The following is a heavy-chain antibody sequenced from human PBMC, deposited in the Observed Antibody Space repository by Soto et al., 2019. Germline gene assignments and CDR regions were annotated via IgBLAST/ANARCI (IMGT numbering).Heavy chain of an antibody. Sequence: SETLSLTCAVYGGSYEDYYWTWIRQPPGKGLEWIGEINHSGKTNYNGSLKRRVIMTLDMSKNQFSLRLRSVTAADTAVYYCARGTCSGGSCSVSDGFDLWGRGTTVT. CDR2: INHSGKT. D-gene: IGHD2-15*01. V-gene: IGHV4-34*01. J-gene: IGHJ3*01. CDR1: GGSYEDYY. CDR3: ARGTCSGGSCSVSDGFDL.